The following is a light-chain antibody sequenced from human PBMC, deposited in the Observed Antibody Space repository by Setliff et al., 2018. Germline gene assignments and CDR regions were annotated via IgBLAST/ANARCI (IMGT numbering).Light chain of an antibody. V-gene: IGLV2-11*01. CDR2: DVS. CDR1: SSDVGGYNY. J-gene: IGLJ1*01. Sequence: GSPGQSVTISCTGTSSDVGGYNYVSWYQQHPGKAPKLMIYDVSKRPSGVPDRFSGSKSGNTASLTISGLQAEDEADYYCCSYAGSYTSLYVFGTGTKVTVL. CDR3: CSYAGSYTSLYV.